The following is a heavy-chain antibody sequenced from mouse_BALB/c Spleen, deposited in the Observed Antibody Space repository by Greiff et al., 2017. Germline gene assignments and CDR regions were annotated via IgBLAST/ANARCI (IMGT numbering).Heavy chain of an antibody. J-gene: IGHJ4*01. D-gene: IGHD2-2*01. CDR3: ARVVTTAYYAMDD. V-gene: IGHV2-9*02. CDR1: GFSLTSYG. CDR2: IWAGGST. Sequence: VKLMESGPGLVAPSQSLSITCTVSGFSLTSYGVHWVRQPPGKGLEWLGVIWAGGSTNYNSARMSRLSISKDNSKSQVFLKMNSLQTDDTAMYYCARVVTTAYYAMDDWGQGTSVTVAS.